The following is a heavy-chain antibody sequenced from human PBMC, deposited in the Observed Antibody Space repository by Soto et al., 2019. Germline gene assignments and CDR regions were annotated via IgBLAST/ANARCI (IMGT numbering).Heavy chain of an antibody. CDR2: ISSISSTI. Sequence: EVQLVESGGGLVQPGGSLRLSCAASGFTFSSYSMNWVRQAPGKGLEWVSYISSISSTIYYSDSVKGRFTISRDNAKNSLYLQMNSLRDEDTAVYYCARVPQYYDSSGYGYWGQGTLVTVSS. D-gene: IGHD3-22*01. J-gene: IGHJ4*02. CDR3: ARVPQYYDSSGYGY. V-gene: IGHV3-48*02. CDR1: GFTFSSYS.